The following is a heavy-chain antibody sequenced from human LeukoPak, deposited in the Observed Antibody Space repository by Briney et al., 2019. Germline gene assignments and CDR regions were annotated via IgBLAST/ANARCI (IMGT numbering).Heavy chain of an antibody. CDR2: IKEDGSDE. CDR1: GFTFSRFW. CDR3: ARPPAARPRNYYFDY. Sequence: GGSLRLSCAASGFTFSRFWMSWVRQAPGKGLEWVADIKEDGSDEYYVDSVKGRFTISRDNAKNSLYLQMSSLRAEDTAVYYCARPPAARPRNYYFDYWGQGTLVTASS. J-gene: IGHJ4*02. D-gene: IGHD6-6*01. V-gene: IGHV3-7*01.